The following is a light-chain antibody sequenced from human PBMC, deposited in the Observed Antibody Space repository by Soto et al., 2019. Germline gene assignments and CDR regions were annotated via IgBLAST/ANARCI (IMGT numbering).Light chain of an antibody. CDR1: QDIKTY. V-gene: IGKV1-9*01. CDR3: QPLNNYPPFT. Sequence: IQLTQSPSSLSASVGDRVSITCRASQDIKTYLAWYQQKRGEAPKLLISGTFTLQSGVPSRFNGSGSGTDFTLTISRLQPEDFATYYCQPLNNYPPFTFGPGTKVD. J-gene: IGKJ3*01. CDR2: GTF.